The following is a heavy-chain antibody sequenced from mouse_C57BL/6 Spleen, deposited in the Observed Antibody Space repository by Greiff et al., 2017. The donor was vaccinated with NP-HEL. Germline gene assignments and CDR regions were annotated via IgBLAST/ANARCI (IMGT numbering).Heavy chain of an antibody. CDR3: AKGVPPYYVSSYAMDY. V-gene: IGHV1-9*01. CDR1: GYTFPGYW. D-gene: IGHD1-1*01. Sequence: VQLQQSGAELMKPGASVKLSCTATGYTFPGYWIEWVKQRPGHGLEWIGEILPGSGSTNYTEKFKGKATFTADTSSNTAYMQLSSLTTEDSAIYYCAKGVPPYYVSSYAMDYWGQGTSVTVSS. CDR2: ILPGSGST. J-gene: IGHJ4*01.